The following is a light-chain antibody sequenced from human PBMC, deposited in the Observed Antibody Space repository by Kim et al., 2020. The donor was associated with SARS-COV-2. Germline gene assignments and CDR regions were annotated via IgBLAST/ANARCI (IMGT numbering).Light chain of an antibody. Sequence: PAPISCRSSQGTLYRNGLNYLDWYLQKPGQSPQLLIYLGSNRASGAPDRFSGSGSGTDFTLKISRVEAEDVGVYYCMQTLQTPRTFGQGTKLEI. CDR2: LGS. J-gene: IGKJ2*01. CDR3: MQTLQTPRT. V-gene: IGKV2-28*01. CDR1: QGTLYRNGLNY.